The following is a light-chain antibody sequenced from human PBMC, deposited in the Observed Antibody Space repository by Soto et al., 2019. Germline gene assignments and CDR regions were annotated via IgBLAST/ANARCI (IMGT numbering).Light chain of an antibody. Sequence: EIMLTQSPGTLSLSPGERATLSCRASQSISTNSLAWYQHKPGQAPRLLIYATSTRPTGIPDRFSGSRSGTDFTLTIRSLEPEDFAVQYCQRNSFGQGTRLEFK. V-gene: IGKV3-20*01. CDR1: QSISTNS. CDR2: ATS. CDR3: QRNS. J-gene: IGKJ2*01.